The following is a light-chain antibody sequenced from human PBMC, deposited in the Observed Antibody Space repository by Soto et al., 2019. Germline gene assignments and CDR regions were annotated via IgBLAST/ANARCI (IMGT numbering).Light chain of an antibody. CDR3: SSCTSSSARV. CDR1: SSDVGGYNY. V-gene: IGLV2-14*01. Sequence: QSALTQPASVSGSPGQSITISCTGASSDVGGYNYVSWYQQHPGKAPKLMIYAVSDRPSGVSNRFSGSKSGNTASLTISGLQAEDEADYYSSSCTSSSARVFGTGTKLTVL. J-gene: IGLJ1*01. CDR2: AVS.